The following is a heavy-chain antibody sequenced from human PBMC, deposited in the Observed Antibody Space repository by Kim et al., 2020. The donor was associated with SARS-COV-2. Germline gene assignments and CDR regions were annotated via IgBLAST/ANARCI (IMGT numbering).Heavy chain of an antibody. CDR3: ARDPGGRRGLGIPQLDYDFWSGYPYYYYGMDV. Sequence: GGSLRLSCAASGFTFSDYYMSWIRQAPGKGLEWVSYISSSSSYTNYADSVKGRFTISRDNAKNSLYLQMNSLRAEDTAVYYCARDPGGRRGLGIPQLDYDFWSGYPYYYYGMDVWGQGTTVTVSS. V-gene: IGHV3-11*06. D-gene: IGHD3-3*01. CDR1: GFTFSDYY. J-gene: IGHJ6*02. CDR2: ISSSSSYT.